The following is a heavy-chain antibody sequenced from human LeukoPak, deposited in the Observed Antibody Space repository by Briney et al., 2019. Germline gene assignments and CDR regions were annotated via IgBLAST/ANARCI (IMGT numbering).Heavy chain of an antibody. J-gene: IGHJ3*02. CDR3: ARRRYYYDSSGQTDAFDI. Sequence: PGGSLRLSCAASGFTFSSYAMSWVRQAPGKGLEWVSVIYSGGSTYYADSVKGRFTISRDNSKNTLYLQMNSLRAEDTAVYYCARRRYYYDSSGQTDAFDIWGQGTVVTVSS. CDR1: GFTFSSYA. V-gene: IGHV3-66*02. CDR2: IYSGGST. D-gene: IGHD3-22*01.